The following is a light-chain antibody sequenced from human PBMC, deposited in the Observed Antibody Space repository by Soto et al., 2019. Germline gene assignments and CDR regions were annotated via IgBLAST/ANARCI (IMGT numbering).Light chain of an antibody. V-gene: IGKV3-20*01. CDR2: GAS. CDR3: QQYASSPQT. CDR1: QSVTSNY. Sequence: EIVLTQSPGTLSLSPGERATLSCRASQSVTSNYLAWYQQKAGQAPRLLIYGASSRATGIPDRFSGSGSGTDFTLTISRLEPEDFAMYYCQQYASSPQTFGQGTKVEIK. J-gene: IGKJ1*01.